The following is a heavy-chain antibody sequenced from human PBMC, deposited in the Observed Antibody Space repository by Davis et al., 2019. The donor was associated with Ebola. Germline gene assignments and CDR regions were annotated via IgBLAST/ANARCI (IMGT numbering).Heavy chain of an antibody. D-gene: IGHD1-1*01. Sequence: SVTVSRLASGYTLTSYGISWVRQAPGQGLEWMGWISAYNGNTNYAQKLQGRVTMTTDTSTSTAYMELRSLRSDDTAVYYCARAYWSGSWNDHGDVWGQGTTVTVSS. J-gene: IGHJ6*02. CDR3: ARAYWSGSWNDHGDV. CDR1: GYTLTSYG. V-gene: IGHV1-18*01. CDR2: ISAYNGNT.